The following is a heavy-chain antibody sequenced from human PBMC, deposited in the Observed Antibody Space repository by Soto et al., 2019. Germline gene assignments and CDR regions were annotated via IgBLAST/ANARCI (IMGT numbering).Heavy chain of an antibody. D-gene: IGHD3-16*01. Sequence: QVQLVQSGAEVKKPGASVKVSCKASGYTCTSYYMHWVRQAPGQGLAWMGIINPSGGSTSYAQRFQGRVIMTRDTSTSTVYMELSSLRSEDTTVYYCARDGGLAIGEAYYYSAMAGWGKGTKVTVSS. V-gene: IGHV1-46*01. CDR1: GYTCTSYY. CDR2: INPSGGST. CDR3: ARDGGLAIGEAYYYSAMAG. J-gene: IGHJ6*04.